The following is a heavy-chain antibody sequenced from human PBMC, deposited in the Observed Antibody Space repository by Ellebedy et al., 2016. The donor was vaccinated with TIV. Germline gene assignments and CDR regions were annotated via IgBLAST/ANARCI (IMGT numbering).Heavy chain of an antibody. CDR3: ARAVSWYQPFDY. Sequence: AASVKVSCKASGYTFTGYYMHWVRQAPGQGLEWMGGIIPIFGTANYAQKFQGRVTITADESTSTAYMELSSLRSEDTAVYYCARAVSWYQPFDYWGQGTLVTVSS. CDR2: IIPIFGTA. J-gene: IGHJ4*02. V-gene: IGHV1-69*13. CDR1: GYTFTGYY. D-gene: IGHD6-13*01.